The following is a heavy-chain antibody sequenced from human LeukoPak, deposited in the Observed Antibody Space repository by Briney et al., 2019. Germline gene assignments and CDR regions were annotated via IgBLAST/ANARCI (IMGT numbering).Heavy chain of an antibody. V-gene: IGHV3-30-3*01. CDR3: ARMELNGMDV. Sequence: SGGRVVQPGRSLRLSCSASGFTFSSYAMHWVRQAPGKGLEWVAVISYDGSNKYYADSVKGRFTISRDNSKNTLYLQMNSLRAEDTAVYYCARMELNGMDVWGQGATVTVSS. CDR1: GFTFSSYA. CDR2: ISYDGSNK. D-gene: IGHD1-26*01. J-gene: IGHJ6*02.